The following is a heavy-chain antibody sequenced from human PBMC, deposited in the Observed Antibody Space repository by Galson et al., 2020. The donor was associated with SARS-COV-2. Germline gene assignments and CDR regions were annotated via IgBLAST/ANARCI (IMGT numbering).Heavy chain of an antibody. V-gene: IGHV3-74*01. CDR2: INNFGNST. D-gene: IGHD3-22*01. CDR1: GFSLSDYW. CDR3: ARHSSCDY. Sequence: GGSLRLSCAASGFSLSDYWMHWVRKAPGKGLVWVSRINNFGNSTNYADSVRGRFTVSRDNAKNMLYLQMNSLRAEDTAVYYCARHSSCDYGVQGTLVTFAS. J-gene: IGHJ4*02.